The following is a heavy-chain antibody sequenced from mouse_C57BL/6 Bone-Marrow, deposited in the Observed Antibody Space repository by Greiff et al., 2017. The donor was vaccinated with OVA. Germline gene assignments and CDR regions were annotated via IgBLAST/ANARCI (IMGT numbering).Heavy chain of an antibody. D-gene: IGHD1-1*01. J-gene: IGHJ4*01. CDR1: GYTFTSYW. Sequence: QVHVKQPGTELVKPGASVKLSCKASGYTFTSYWMHWVKQRPGQGLEWIGNINPSNGGTNYNEKFKSKATLTVDKSSSTAYMQLSSLTSEDSAVYYCARGEIYYYGSSYDYYAMDYWGQGTSVTVSS. CDR3: ARGEIYYYGSSYDYYAMDY. V-gene: IGHV1-53*01. CDR2: INPSNGGT.